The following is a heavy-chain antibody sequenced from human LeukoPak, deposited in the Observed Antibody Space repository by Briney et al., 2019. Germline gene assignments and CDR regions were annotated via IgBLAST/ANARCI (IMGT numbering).Heavy chain of an antibody. Sequence: GSLRLSCAASGFTFSSYGMHWVRQAPGKGLEWVAFIRYDGSNKYYADSVKGRFTISRDNSKNTLYLQMNSLRAEDTAVYYCAKDSAGLGYSSGWDAFDIWGQGTMVTVSS. D-gene: IGHD6-19*01. CDR3: AKDSAGLGYSSGWDAFDI. CDR2: IRYDGSNK. V-gene: IGHV3-30*02. J-gene: IGHJ3*02. CDR1: GFTFSSYG.